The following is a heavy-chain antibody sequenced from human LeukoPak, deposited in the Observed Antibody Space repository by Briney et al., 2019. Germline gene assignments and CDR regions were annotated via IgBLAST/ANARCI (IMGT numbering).Heavy chain of an antibody. D-gene: IGHD3-3*01. CDR2: INHSGST. Sequence: PSETLSLTCAVYGGSFSGYYWSWIRQPPGKGLEWIGEINHSGSTNYNPSLKRRITISVDTSKNQFSLKLSSVTAADTAVYYCARRATIFGVVTMAFVPWGQGTLVTVSS. J-gene: IGHJ5*02. V-gene: IGHV4-34*01. CDR1: GGSFSGYY. CDR3: ARRATIFGVVTMAFVP.